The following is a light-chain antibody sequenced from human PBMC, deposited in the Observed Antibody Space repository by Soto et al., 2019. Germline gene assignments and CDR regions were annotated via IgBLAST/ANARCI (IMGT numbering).Light chain of an antibody. V-gene: IGKV1-39*01. Sequence: IQITQKPSSLSASVGDRVTITCRASQSISSYLNWYQQKPGKAPKLLIYAASSLQSGVPSRFSGSGSGTDFTLTISSLQPEDFANYYCQQSYLFGPRTKVDI. CDR3: QQSYL. CDR2: AAS. J-gene: IGKJ3*01. CDR1: QSISSY.